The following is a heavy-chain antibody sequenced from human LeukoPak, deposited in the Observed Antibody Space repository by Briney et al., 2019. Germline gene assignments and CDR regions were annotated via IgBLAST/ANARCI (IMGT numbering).Heavy chain of an antibody. Sequence: PSETLSLTCTVSGGSISSYYWTWIRQPPGKGLEWIGYIYYSGSTNYNPSLKSRVTISIDTSKNQFSLKLSSVTAADTAVYYCARESYKVSSVAFDIWSQGTMVTVSS. CDR3: ARESYKVSSVAFDI. CDR1: GGSISSYY. CDR2: IYYSGST. J-gene: IGHJ3*02. V-gene: IGHV4-59*12. D-gene: IGHD1-14*01.